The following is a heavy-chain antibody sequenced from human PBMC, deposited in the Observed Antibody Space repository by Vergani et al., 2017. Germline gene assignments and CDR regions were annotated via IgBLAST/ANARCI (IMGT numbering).Heavy chain of an antibody. Sequence: EVQLLESGGGLVQPGGSLRLSCAASGFTFSSYAMSWVRQAPGKGLEWVSSISGSGGSTYYADSVKGRFTISRDNSKNTLYLQMNSLRAEDTAVYYCATDPSLYCSSTSCYYFDYWGQGTLVTVSS. CDR3: ATDPSLYCSSTSCYYFDY. CDR1: GFTFSSYA. CDR2: ISGSGGST. D-gene: IGHD2-2*01. J-gene: IGHJ4*02. V-gene: IGHV3-23*01.